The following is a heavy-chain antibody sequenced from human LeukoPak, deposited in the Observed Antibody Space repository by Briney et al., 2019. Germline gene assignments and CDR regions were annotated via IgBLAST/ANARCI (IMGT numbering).Heavy chain of an antibody. CDR1: GFTVSSNY. V-gene: IGHV3-53*01. D-gene: IGHD2-21*02. CDR2: IYSGGST. CDR3: AGERNCGGDCYQGSWFDP. J-gene: IGHJ5*02. Sequence: GGSLRLSCAASGFTVSSNYMSWVRQAPGNGLEWVSVIYSGGSTYYADSVKGRFTISRDNSKNTLYLQMNSLRAEDTAIYYCAGERNCGGDCYQGSWFDPWGQGTLVTVSS.